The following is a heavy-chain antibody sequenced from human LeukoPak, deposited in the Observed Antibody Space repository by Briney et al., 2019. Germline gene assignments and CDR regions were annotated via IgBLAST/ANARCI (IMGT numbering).Heavy chain of an antibody. V-gene: IGHV3-48*01. CDR3: ARDTAYAFDI. Sequence: GGSLRLSCTVSGFTVSSNSMSWVRQAPGKGLEWVSYFSSTSSTISYADSVKGRFTISRDNARNSLYLQMNSLRAEDTAVYYCARDTAYAFDIWGQGTVVTVPS. CDR2: FSSTSSTI. D-gene: IGHD5-18*01. J-gene: IGHJ3*02. CDR1: GFTVSSNS.